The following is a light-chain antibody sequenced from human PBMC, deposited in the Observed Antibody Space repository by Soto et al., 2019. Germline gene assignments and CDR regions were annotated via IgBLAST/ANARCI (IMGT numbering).Light chain of an antibody. CDR1: QSVLYSSNNKNY. Sequence: DIVMTQSPDSLAVSLGERATIDCKSSQSVLYSSNNKNYLAWYQQKPGQPPKLLIYWASIRETGVPERFSGSGSGTDFTLTISSLQAEDVAVYYCQQYYSSPWTFGQGTKVEIK. V-gene: IGKV4-1*01. CDR2: WAS. J-gene: IGKJ1*01. CDR3: QQYYSSPWT.